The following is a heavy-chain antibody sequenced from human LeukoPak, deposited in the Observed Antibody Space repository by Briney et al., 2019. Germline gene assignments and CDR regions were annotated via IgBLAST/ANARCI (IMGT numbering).Heavy chain of an antibody. CDR3: AREPQDPTTSSTVTTGLDY. V-gene: IGHV7-4-1*02. D-gene: IGHD4-17*01. Sequence: ASVKVSCKASGYTFTSYAMNWVRQAPGQGLEWMGWINTNTGNPTYAQGFTGRFVFSLDTSVSTAYLQISSLKAEDTAVYYCAREPQDPTTSSTVTTGLDYWGQGTLVTVSS. CDR2: INTNTGNP. CDR1: GYTFTSYA. J-gene: IGHJ4*02.